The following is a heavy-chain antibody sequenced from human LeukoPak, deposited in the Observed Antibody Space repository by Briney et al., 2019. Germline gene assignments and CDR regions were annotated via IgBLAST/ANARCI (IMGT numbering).Heavy chain of an antibody. CDR3: AKTLGYCSTTGCYGAFDI. Sequence: SVKVSCKAPGGTFRSYAISWVRQAPGQGLEWMGGIIPMFGTPNYAQKFQGRVRTTADESTSTAYMELSSLRSEDTAVYYCAKTLGYCSTTGCYGAFDIWGQGTMVTVSS. CDR1: GGTFRSYA. J-gene: IGHJ3*02. D-gene: IGHD2-2*01. CDR2: IIPMFGTP. V-gene: IGHV1-69*13.